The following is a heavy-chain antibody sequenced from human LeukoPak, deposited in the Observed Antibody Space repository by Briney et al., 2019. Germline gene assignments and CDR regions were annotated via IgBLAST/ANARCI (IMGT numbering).Heavy chain of an antibody. CDR2: IRYDGSNK. V-gene: IGHV3-30*02. CDR1: GFTFSSYG. Sequence: GGSLRLSCAASGFTFSSYGMHWVRQAPGKGLEWVAFIRYDGSNKYYADSVKGRFTISRDNSKNTLYLQMNSLRAEDTAVYYCARDRSGSYYNAPSYYFDYWGQGTLVTVSS. D-gene: IGHD3-10*01. CDR3: ARDRSGSYYNAPSYYFDY. J-gene: IGHJ4*02.